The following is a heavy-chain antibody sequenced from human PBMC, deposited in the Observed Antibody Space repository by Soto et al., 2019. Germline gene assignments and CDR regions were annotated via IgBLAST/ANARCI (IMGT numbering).Heavy chain of an antibody. CDR1: GGSVSSGSYY. V-gene: IGHV4-61*01. D-gene: IGHD2-15*01. CDR2: IYYSGST. CDR3: ASFHGRGYCSGGSCYMDSWFDP. J-gene: IGHJ5*02. Sequence: SETLSLTCTVSGGSVSSGSYYWSWIRQPPGRGLEWIGYIYYSGSTNYNPSLKSRVTISVDTSKNQFSLKLSSVTAADTAVYYCASFHGRGYCSGGSCYMDSWFDPWGQGTLVTVSS.